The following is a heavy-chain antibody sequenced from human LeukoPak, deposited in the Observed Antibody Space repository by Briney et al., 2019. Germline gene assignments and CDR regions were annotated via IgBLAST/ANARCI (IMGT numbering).Heavy chain of an antibody. D-gene: IGHD1/OR15-1a*01. V-gene: IGHV3-30*18. CDR1: GFTFSSYG. Sequence: GGSLRLSSAASGFTFSSYGMHWVRQAPGKGLEWVAVISYDGSNKYYADSVKGRFTISRDNSKNTLYLQMNSLRAEDTAVYYCAKDISGTTPYYFDYWGQGTLVTVSS. CDR2: ISYDGSNK. J-gene: IGHJ4*02. CDR3: AKDISGTTPYYFDY.